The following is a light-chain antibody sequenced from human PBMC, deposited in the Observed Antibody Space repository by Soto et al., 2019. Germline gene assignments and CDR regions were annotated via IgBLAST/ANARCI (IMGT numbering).Light chain of an antibody. CDR2: DAS. CDR3: QQRSNWPPT. Sequence: EIVLTQSPATLSLSPGERATLSCRASQSVRSFLAWYQQKPGQPPRLLIYDASNRATGIPARFSGSGSGTDFTLTIGSLEPADFAVYYCQQRSNWPPTFGGGTKVEIK. J-gene: IGKJ4*01. V-gene: IGKV3-11*01. CDR1: QSVRSF.